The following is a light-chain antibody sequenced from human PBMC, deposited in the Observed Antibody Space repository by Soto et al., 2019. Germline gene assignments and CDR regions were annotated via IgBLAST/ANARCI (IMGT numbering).Light chain of an antibody. V-gene: IGLV2-14*01. CDR1: SGDVGAFHY. CDR2: EVS. J-gene: IGLJ1*01. CDR3: SSYTSTNTLV. Sequence: QSALPQPASVSGSPGQSITIACPGTSGDVGAFHYVSWYQQRPGKPPKLLIYEVSRRPPGVSDRFSGSKSGNTASLTISGLQADDEALYYCSSYTSTNTLVFGTGTKVTVL.